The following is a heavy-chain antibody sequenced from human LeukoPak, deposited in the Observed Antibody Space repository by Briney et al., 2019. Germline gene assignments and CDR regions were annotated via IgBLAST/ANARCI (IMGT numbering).Heavy chain of an antibody. CDR2: MNPNSGNT. J-gene: IGHJ6*02. V-gene: IGHV1-8*01. Sequence: ASVKVSCKASGYTFTSYDINWVRQATGQGLEWMGWMNPNSGNTGYAQKFQGRVTMTRNTSISTAYMELSSLRSEDTAVYYCARVGWVSYQLLSYYYYGMDVWGQGATVTVSS. D-gene: IGHD2-2*01. CDR1: GYTFTSYD. CDR3: ARVGWVSYQLLSYYYYGMDV.